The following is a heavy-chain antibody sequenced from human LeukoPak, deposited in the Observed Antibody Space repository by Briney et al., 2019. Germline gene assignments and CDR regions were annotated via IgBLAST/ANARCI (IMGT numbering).Heavy chain of an antibody. CDR3: AKDTHDILTGYYNWFDP. J-gene: IGHJ5*02. CDR2: IRYDGSNK. CDR1: GFTFSSYG. D-gene: IGHD3-9*01. V-gene: IGHV3-30*02. Sequence: GGSLRLSCAASGFTFSSYGMHWVRQAPGKGLEWVAFIRYDGSNKYYADSVKGRFTISRDNSKNTLYLQMNSLRAEDTAVYYCAKDTHDILTGYYNWFDPWGQGTLVTVSS.